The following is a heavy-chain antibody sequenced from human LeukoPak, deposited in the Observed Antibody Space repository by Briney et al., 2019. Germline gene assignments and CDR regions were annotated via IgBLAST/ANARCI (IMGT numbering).Heavy chain of an antibody. Sequence: GGSLRLSCAASGFTFSSYGMHWVRQAPGKGLEWVAVIWYDGSNKYYADSVKGRFTISRDNSKNTLYLQVNSLRAEDTAVYYCAKDLYSGVESFDYWGQGTLVTVSS. V-gene: IGHV3-33*06. CDR1: GFTFSSYG. CDR2: IWYDGSNK. D-gene: IGHD3-10*02. CDR3: AKDLYSGVESFDY. J-gene: IGHJ4*02.